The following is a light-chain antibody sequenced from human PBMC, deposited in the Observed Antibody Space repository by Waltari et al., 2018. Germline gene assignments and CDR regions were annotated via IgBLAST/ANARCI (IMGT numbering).Light chain of an antibody. Sequence: QSALAQPASVSGSPGQSTTISCPGTSSDLGAFDLSSWYQQHPGRAPRLIIRNVSERPSGVPHRFSGSKSGNTASLTISSLRSEDESLYFCSSFTTGSTGLFGGGTKLTVL. CDR2: NVS. CDR1: SSDLGAFDL. J-gene: IGLJ2*01. V-gene: IGLV2-14*03. CDR3: SSFTTGSTGL.